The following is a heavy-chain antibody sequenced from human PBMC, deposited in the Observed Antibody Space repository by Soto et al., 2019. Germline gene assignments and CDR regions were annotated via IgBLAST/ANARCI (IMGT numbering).Heavy chain of an antibody. CDR2: ITRSGNT. CDR3: ACNYYDFWSGYYSVGYFDY. CDR1: GGSISSYY. D-gene: IGHD3-3*01. Sequence: SETLSLTCTVSGGSISSYYWTWIRQPPGKGLEWVGEITRSGNTNYNPSLKSRVTISVDTSKNQFSLKLSSVTAADTAVYYCACNYYDFWSGYYSVGYFDYWAQGTPVTVSS. V-gene: IGHV4-34*01. J-gene: IGHJ4*02.